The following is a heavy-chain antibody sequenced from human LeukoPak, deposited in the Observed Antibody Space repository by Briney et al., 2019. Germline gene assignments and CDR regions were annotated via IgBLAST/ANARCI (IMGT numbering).Heavy chain of an antibody. D-gene: IGHD5-12*01. V-gene: IGHV4-4*07. Sequence: SETLSLTCSVSGGSFISYYWGWIRQPAGKGLEWIGRIYSSGRTNYNPSLESRVTMSIDTPKKQFSLKLSSVTAADTAVYYCARGLVATIRFDPWGQGTLVTVSS. CDR2: IYSSGRT. J-gene: IGHJ5*02. CDR1: GGSFISYY. CDR3: ARGLVATIRFDP.